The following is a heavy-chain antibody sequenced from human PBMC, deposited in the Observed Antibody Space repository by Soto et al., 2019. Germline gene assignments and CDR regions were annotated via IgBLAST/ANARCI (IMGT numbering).Heavy chain of an antibody. V-gene: IGHV1-69*01. CDR3: ARVRVVVVPAASLRGAFDI. D-gene: IGHD2-2*01. CDR2: IIPIFGTA. Sequence: QVQLVQSGAEVKKPGSSVKVSCKASGGTFSSYAISWVRQAPGQGLEWMGGIIPIFGTANYAQKFQGIVTITADESTSTAYMELSSLRAEDTAVYYCARVRVVVVPAASLRGAFDIWGQGTMVTVSS. CDR1: GGTFSSYA. J-gene: IGHJ3*02.